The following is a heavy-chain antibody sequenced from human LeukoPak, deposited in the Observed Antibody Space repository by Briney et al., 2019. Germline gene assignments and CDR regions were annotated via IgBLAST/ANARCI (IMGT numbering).Heavy chain of an antibody. Sequence: VGSLRLSCAASAFTFSSYAMSWVRQAPGKGLEWVSSLSGGGGSTYYADSVKGRFTISRDNSKNTLYLQMNSLRAEDTAVYYCAKHRYYDRTILDYGGQGTLVTFSS. CDR2: LSGGGGST. CDR3: AKHRYYDRTILDY. CDR1: AFTFSSYA. J-gene: IGHJ4*02. V-gene: IGHV3-23*01. D-gene: IGHD3-22*01.